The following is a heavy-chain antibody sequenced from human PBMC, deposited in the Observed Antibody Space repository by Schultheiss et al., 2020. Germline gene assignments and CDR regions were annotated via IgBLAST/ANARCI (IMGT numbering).Heavy chain of an antibody. CDR2: IYDSGST. V-gene: IGHV4-59*08. Sequence: SETLSLTCSVSGDSMSRYYWSWVRQPPGKGLEWIGYIYDSGSTNYNPSLKSRVTISVDTSKNQFSLKLSSVTAADTAVYYCARQVGYYDSSGYAYYFDYWGQGTLVTVSS. D-gene: IGHD3-22*01. J-gene: IGHJ4*02. CDR1: GDSMSRYY. CDR3: ARQVGYYDSSGYAYYFDY.